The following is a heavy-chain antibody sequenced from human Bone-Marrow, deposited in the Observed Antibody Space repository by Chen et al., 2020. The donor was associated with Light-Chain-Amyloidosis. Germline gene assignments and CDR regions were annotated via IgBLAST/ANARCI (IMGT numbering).Heavy chain of an antibody. J-gene: IGHJ3*02. CDR1: GFTFSSYA. V-gene: IGHV3-30-3*01. CDR3: ARVSI. Sequence: QVQLVESGGGVVQPGRSLRLSCAASGFTFSSYAMHWVRQAPGKGLEWVAVISYDGSNKYYAASVKGRFTISRDNSKNTLYLQMNSLRAEDTAVYYCARVSIWGQGTMVTVSS. CDR2: ISYDGSNK.